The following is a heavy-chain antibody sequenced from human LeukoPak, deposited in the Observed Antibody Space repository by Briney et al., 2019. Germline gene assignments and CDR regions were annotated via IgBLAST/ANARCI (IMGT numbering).Heavy chain of an antibody. CDR1: GDSVSNNNAA. Sequence: SQTLSLTCAISGDSVSNNNAAWNWIRQSPSRGLEWLGRTYYRSKWYTDYAVSVSSRITINPDASKNQFSLQLNSVTPEDTAVYYCAKDRHYESNVLGYWGQGALVTVSS. V-gene: IGHV6-1*01. CDR2: TYYRSKWYT. J-gene: IGHJ4*02. CDR3: AKDRHYESNVLGY. D-gene: IGHD3-22*01.